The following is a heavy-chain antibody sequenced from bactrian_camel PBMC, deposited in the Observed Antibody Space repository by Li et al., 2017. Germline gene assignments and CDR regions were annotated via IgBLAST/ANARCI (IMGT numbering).Heavy chain of an antibody. CDR2: IRRDGGET. J-gene: IGHJ4*01. CDR3: AGGRGSRGEHCYSLNY. D-gene: IGHD6*01. Sequence: QLVESGGGSVQAGGSLRLSCSASRYTDSTAWFRQAPGKEREGVAAIRRDGGETWYAASVKGRFTISRDSAKNTVYLQMNNLQPEDTATYYCAGGRGSRGEHCYSLNYWGQGTQVTVS. V-gene: IGHV3S40*01. CDR1: RYTDST.